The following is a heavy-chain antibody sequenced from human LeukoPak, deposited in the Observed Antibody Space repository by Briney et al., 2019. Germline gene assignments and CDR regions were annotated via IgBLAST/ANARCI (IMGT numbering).Heavy chain of an antibody. CDR2: IYTSGST. Sequence: SQTLSLTCTVSGGSISSGSYYWSWIRQPAGKGLEWIGRIYTSGSTNYSPSLKSRVTISLDTSKNQFSLKLSSVTAADTAVYYCASPGIAADDAFDIWGQGTMVTVSS. CDR1: GGSISSGSYY. J-gene: IGHJ3*02. V-gene: IGHV4-61*02. D-gene: IGHD6-25*01. CDR3: ASPGIAADDAFDI.